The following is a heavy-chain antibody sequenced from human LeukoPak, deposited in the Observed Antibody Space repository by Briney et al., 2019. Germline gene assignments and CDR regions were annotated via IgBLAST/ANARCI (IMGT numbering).Heavy chain of an antibody. CDR2: IRYDGSNK. D-gene: IGHD3-22*01. Sequence: PGGSLRLSCAASGFTFSSYGMHWVRQAPGKGLEWVAFIRYDGSNKYYADSVKGRFAISRDNSKNTLYLQMNSLRAEDTAVYYCAKAQGYYDSSGYYYYFDYWGQGTLVTVSS. J-gene: IGHJ4*02. V-gene: IGHV3-30*02. CDR1: GFTFSSYG. CDR3: AKAQGYYDSSGYYYYFDY.